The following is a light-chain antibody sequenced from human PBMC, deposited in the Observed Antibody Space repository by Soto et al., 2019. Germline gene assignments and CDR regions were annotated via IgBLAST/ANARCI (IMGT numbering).Light chain of an antibody. CDR2: NND. CDR1: SSNIGSNT. J-gene: IGLJ3*02. CDR3: AAWDVSLNGWV. V-gene: IGLV1-44*01. Sequence: QTVVTQPPSASGTPGQRVTISCSGSSSNIGSNTVNWYQQLPGTAPQLLIYNNDQRPSGVPDRFSGSRSGTSASLAISGLQSEAEADYFCAAWDVSLNGWVFGGGTKLTVL.